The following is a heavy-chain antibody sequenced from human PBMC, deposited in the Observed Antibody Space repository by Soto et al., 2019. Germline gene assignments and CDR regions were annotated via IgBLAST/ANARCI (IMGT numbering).Heavy chain of an antibody. CDR2: ISSSGSTI. Sequence: GGSLRLSCAASGFTFSDYYMSWIRQAPGKGLEWVSYISSSGSTIYYADSVKGRFTISRDNAKNSLYLQMNSLRAEDTAVYYCARARPTTDDYGDYQGPRSYYYYYMDVWGKGTTVTVSS. J-gene: IGHJ6*03. CDR3: ARARPTTDDYGDYQGPRSYYYYYMDV. D-gene: IGHD4-17*01. V-gene: IGHV3-11*01. CDR1: GFTFSDYY.